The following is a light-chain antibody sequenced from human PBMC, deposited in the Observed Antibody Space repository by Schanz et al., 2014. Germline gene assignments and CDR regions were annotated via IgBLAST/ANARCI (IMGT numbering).Light chain of an antibody. J-gene: IGLJ3*02. Sequence: QSVLTQPPSASGSPGQSVIISCTGTSSDVGGYNYVSWYQQYPGKAPKLMIYEVNKRPSGVPDRFSGSKSGNTASLTISGLQAEDEGDYYCCSYAGSSSLVFGGGTKLTVL. V-gene: IGLV2-8*01. CDR2: EVN. CDR1: SSDVGGYNY. CDR3: CSYAGSSSLV.